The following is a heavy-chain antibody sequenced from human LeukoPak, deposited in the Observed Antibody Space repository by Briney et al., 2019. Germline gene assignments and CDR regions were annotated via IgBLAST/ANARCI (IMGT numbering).Heavy chain of an antibody. V-gene: IGHV4-34*01. CDR1: GGSFSGYY. Sequence: PSETLSLTCAVYGGSFSGYYWSWIRQPPGKGLEWIGEINHSGSTNYNPSLKSRVTISVDTSKNQFSLKLSSVTAADTAVYYCARGEWSWFGELIGSRFDPWGQGTLVTVSS. D-gene: IGHD3-10*01. J-gene: IGHJ5*02. CDR2: INHSGST. CDR3: ARGEWSWFGELIGSRFDP.